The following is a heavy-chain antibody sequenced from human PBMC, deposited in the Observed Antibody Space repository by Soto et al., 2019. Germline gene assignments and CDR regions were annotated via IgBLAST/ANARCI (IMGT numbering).Heavy chain of an antibody. CDR2: IVVGSGNT. V-gene: IGHV1-58*01. D-gene: IGHD3-3*01. CDR1: GFTFTSSA. Sequence: ASLKVSCKASGFTFTSSAVQWVRQARGQRLEWIGWIVVGSGNTNYAQKFQERVTITRDMSTSTAYMELSSLRSEDTAVYYCAAEPPPGYDFWSGYLSNYYYGMDVWGQGTTVTVSS. CDR3: AAEPPPGYDFWSGYLSNYYYGMDV. J-gene: IGHJ6*02.